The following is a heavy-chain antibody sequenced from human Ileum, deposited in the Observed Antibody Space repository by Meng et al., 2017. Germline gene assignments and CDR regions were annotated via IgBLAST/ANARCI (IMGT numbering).Heavy chain of an antibody. J-gene: IGHJ4*02. CDR1: GSSSSTSDW. CDR3: AREWSGSYRHFDY. Sequence: VQPQEERPGLPQRSGTCSLVCSFSGSSSSTSDWWSRGRQPPGKGLEWIGEIHHSGSTNYNPSLKSRVTISVDKSKNQFSLKLNSVTAADTAVYYCAREWSGSYRHFDYWGQGTLVTVSS. D-gene: IGHD1-26*01. CDR2: IHHSGST. V-gene: IGHV4-4*02.